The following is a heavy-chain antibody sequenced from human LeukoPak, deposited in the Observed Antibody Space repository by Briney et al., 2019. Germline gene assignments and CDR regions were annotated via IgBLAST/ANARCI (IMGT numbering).Heavy chain of an antibody. D-gene: IGHD6-6*01. CDR1: GFTFSDYH. CDR2: ISSSGNTM. V-gene: IGHV3-11*04. J-gene: IGHJ4*02. CDR3: ARDRVYSSSHYFDY. Sequence: PGGSLRLSCAASGFTFSDYHMSWVRQAPGKGLEWVSYISSSGNTMYYVDSVKGRFTISRDNAKNSLYLQMNSLRAEDTAVYYCARDRVYSSSHYFDYWGQGTLVTVSS.